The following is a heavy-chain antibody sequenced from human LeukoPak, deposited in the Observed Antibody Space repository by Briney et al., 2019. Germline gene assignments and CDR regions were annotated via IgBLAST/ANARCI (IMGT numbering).Heavy chain of an antibody. D-gene: IGHD3-22*01. V-gene: IGHV3-21*01. Sequence: PGGSLRLSCAASGFTFTSFSFNLVRQAPGKGREWVSSINTVATYIYYADSVRGRFTISRDNAKNPVYLQMDSLRAEDTGVYYCARLRRNGDSGGFYYYYDYWGQGTLVTVSS. CDR1: GFTFTSFS. CDR2: INTVATYI. CDR3: ARLRRNGDSGGFYYYYDY. J-gene: IGHJ4*02.